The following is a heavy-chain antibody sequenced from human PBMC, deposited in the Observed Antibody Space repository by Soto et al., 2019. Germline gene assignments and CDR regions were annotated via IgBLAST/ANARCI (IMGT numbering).Heavy chain of an antibody. CDR3: ARDRSTDFGLDA. CDR1: GFSFSDYI. J-gene: IGHJ6*02. V-gene: IGHV3-23*01. CDR2: ISDGGERT. Sequence: GGSLRSSCAAAGFSFSDYIMSWVRQVPGKGLEWVSSISDGGERTDYRDSVRGRFTISRDNARFTLHLQMNSLRVDDTATYFCARDRSTDFGLDAWGQGT. D-gene: IGHD3-3*01.